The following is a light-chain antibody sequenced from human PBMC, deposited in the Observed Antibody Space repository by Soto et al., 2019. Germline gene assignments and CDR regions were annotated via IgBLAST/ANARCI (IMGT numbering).Light chain of an antibody. Sequence: DIQMPQSPSTLSASVGDRVTITCRASQSINTWLAWYQQERGKGPKILIYDASSLESGVPSRCFGSGGGTEFTLIISSMQPDDFVTDYCQQYYSYSVTFGQGTKVDIK. CDR3: QQYYSYSVT. J-gene: IGKJ1*01. CDR2: DAS. CDR1: QSINTW. V-gene: IGKV1-5*01.